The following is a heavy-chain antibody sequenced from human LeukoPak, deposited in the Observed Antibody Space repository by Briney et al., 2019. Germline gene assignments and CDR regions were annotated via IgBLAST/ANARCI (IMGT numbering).Heavy chain of an antibody. CDR2: ISSSSSYI. J-gene: IGHJ4*02. CDR3: ARDPQPFGDY. CDR1: GFTFSSYS. V-gene: IGHV3-21*01. D-gene: IGHD3-16*01. Sequence: GGSLRLSCAASGFTFSSYSMNWVRQAPGKGLKWVSSISSSSSYIYYADSVKGRFTISRDNAKNSLYLQMNSLRAEDTAVYYCARDPQPFGDYWGQGTLVTVSS.